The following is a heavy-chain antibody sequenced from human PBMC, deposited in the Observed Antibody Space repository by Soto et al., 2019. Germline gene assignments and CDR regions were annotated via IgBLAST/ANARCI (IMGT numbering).Heavy chain of an antibody. CDR1: GFTFSSYW. V-gene: IGHV3-74*01. CDR2: INSDGSST. D-gene: IGHD3-9*01. CDR3: LCADYDILTGYYRYNWFDP. J-gene: IGHJ5*02. Sequence: GGSLRLSCAASGFTFSSYWMHWVRQAPGKGLVWVSRINSDGSSTSYADSVKGRFTISRDNAKNTLYLQMNSLRAEDTAVYYCLCADYDILTGYYRYNWFDPWGQGALVTVSS.